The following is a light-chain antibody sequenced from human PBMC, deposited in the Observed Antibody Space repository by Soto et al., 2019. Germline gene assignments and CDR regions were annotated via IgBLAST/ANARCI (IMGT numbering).Light chain of an antibody. Sequence: NFMLTQPHSVSESPGKTVTIACTRSNGSIASNFVQWYQQRPGSAPTTVIYEGDQRAFGVPDRFSGSIDSSSNSASLTISGLETEDEADYYCQSYENNIVFFGGGTTLTVL. CDR3: QSYENNIVF. V-gene: IGLV6-57*04. CDR1: NGSIASNF. J-gene: IGLJ2*01. CDR2: EGD.